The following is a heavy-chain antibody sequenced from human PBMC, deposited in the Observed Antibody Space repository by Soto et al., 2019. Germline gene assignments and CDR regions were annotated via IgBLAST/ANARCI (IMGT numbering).Heavy chain of an antibody. CDR3: ASRSYCSSTSCTGWYYYYGMDV. D-gene: IGHD2-2*01. Sequence: AASVKVSCKASGSTFSSYIISWVRQAPGQRLEWMGGINPIFGTTNYAQKFQGRVTITADESTSTAYMELSSLRSEDTAVYYCASRSYCSSTSCTGWYYYYGMDVWGQGTTVTVSS. V-gene: IGHV1-69*13. CDR2: INPIFGTT. J-gene: IGHJ6*02. CDR1: GSTFSSYI.